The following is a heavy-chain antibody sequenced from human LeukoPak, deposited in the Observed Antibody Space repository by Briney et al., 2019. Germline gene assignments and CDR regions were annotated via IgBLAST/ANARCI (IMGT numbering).Heavy chain of an antibody. J-gene: IGHJ4*02. V-gene: IGHV3-30-3*01. CDR2: ISYDGSNK. D-gene: IGHD7-27*01. CDR1: GFTFSSYA. Sequence: GGSLRLSCAASGFTFSSYAMHWVRQAPGKGLGWVVVISYDGSNKYYADSVKGRFTISRDNSKNTLYPQMNSLRAEDTAVYYCARESWGSGFDYWGQGTLVTVSS. CDR3: ARESWGSGFDY.